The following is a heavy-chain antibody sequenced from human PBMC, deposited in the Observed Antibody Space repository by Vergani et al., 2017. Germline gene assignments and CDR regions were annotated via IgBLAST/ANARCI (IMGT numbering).Heavy chain of an antibody. Sequence: EVQLVESGGGLVQPGRSLRLSCTASGFTFGDYAMSWFRQAPGKGLEWVGFIRSKAYGGTTEYAASVKGRFTISRDDSKSIAYLQMNSLKTEDTAVYYCTRDTDYGIYYYYGMDVWGQGTTVTVSS. CDR1: GFTFGDYA. CDR3: TRDTDYGIYYYYGMDV. V-gene: IGHV3-49*03. D-gene: IGHD4-17*01. CDR2: IRSKAYGGTT. J-gene: IGHJ6*02.